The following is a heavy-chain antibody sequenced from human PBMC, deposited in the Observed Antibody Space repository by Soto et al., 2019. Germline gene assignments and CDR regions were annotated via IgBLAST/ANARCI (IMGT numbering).Heavy chain of an antibody. CDR3: AREWYRSGWSGIGALNWFDS. V-gene: IGHV4-59*01. CDR2: IYYSGST. J-gene: IGHJ5*01. Sequence: SETLSLTCTVSGGSISPYYWSWIRQPPGKGLEWIGYIYYSGSTNYNPSLKSRVTISVDTSKNQFSLKLSSVTAADTAVYYCAREWYRSGWSGIGALNWFDSWGQGTLVTVS. D-gene: IGHD6-19*01. CDR1: GGSISPYY.